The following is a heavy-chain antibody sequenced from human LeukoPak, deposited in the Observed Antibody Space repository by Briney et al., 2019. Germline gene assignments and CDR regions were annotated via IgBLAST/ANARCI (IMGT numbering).Heavy chain of an antibody. V-gene: IGHV4-59*01. CDR3: ARSKPHFSTSWYGVRFEP. J-gene: IGHJ5*02. D-gene: IGHD4-17*01. CDR2: IYYGGST. CDR1: GGSISSYY. Sequence: SQTLSLTCTCSGGSISSYYWGSIRQPPGKGLEWIWYIYYGGSTNYNPSRKSRVTISLDTTTNHFALKLTSVTAADTAVYYCARSKPHFSTSWYGVRFEPWGPGTLVTLSS.